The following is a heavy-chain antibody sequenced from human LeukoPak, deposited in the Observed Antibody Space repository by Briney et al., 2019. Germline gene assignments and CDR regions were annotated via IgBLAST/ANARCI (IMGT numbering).Heavy chain of an antibody. CDR3: TRVFDY. CDR1: GFTFSSYE. CDR2: ISSSGNTI. J-gene: IGHJ4*02. V-gene: IGHV3-48*03. Sequence: GGSLRLSCAASGFTFSSYEMNWVRQAPGKGLEWVSYISSSGNTIYYADSVKGRFTISRDNSKNSLYLQMNSLRAEDTAVYYCTRVFDYWGQGILVTVSS.